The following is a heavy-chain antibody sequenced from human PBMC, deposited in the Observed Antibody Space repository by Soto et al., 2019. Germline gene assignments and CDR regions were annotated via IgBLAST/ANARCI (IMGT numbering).Heavy chain of an antibody. D-gene: IGHD3-3*01. CDR1: GGSISSGDYY. CDR3: ARFQSGYYDFWSGYNMGLDY. J-gene: IGHJ4*02. Sequence: SETLSPTCTFSGGSISSGDYYRSWIRQPPGKGLEWIGYIYYSGSTYYNPSLKSRVTISVDTSKNQFSLKLSSVTAADTAVYYCARFQSGYYDFWSGYNMGLDYWGQGTLVTVSS. CDR2: IYYSGST. V-gene: IGHV4-30-4*01.